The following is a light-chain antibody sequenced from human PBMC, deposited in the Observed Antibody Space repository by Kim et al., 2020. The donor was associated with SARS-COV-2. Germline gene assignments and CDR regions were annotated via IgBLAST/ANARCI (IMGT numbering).Light chain of an antibody. CDR2: AAS. Sequence: ASVGDRVTITCRASQGISRWLTWYQEKPGKAPKLLIYAASSLERGVPSRFSGSGSGTEFTLTISSLQPEDFATYYCQQTYSALRTFGQGTKVDIK. CDR3: QQTYSALRT. J-gene: IGKJ1*01. V-gene: IGKV1-12*01. CDR1: QGISRW.